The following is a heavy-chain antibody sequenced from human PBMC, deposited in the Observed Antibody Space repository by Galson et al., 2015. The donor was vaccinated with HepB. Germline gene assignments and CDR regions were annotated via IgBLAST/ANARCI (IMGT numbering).Heavy chain of an antibody. CDR3: AREGYDYIWGSYRPPEY. CDR1: GYTLTELS. Sequence: SVKVSCKASGYTLTELSMHWVRQAPGQGLEWMGGIIPIFGTANYAQKFQGRVTITADESTSTAYMELSSLRSEDTAVYYCAREGYDYIWGSYRPPEYWGQGTLVTVSS. J-gene: IGHJ4*02. V-gene: IGHV1-69*13. CDR2: IIPIFGTA. D-gene: IGHD3-16*02.